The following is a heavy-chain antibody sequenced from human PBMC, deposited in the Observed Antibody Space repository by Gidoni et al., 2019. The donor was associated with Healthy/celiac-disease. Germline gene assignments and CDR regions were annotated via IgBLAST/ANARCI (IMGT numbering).Heavy chain of an antibody. Sequence: LVKPSETLSPTCAVSGYSISSGYYWGWIRQPPGKGLEWIGSIYHSGSTYYNPSLKSRVTISVDTSKNQFSLKLSSVTAADTAVYYCARDEMYYYDSSGSLDYWGQGTLVTVSS. J-gene: IGHJ4*02. CDR3: ARDEMYYYDSSGSLDY. D-gene: IGHD3-22*01. CDR1: GYSISSGYY. CDR2: IYHSGST. V-gene: IGHV4-38-2*02.